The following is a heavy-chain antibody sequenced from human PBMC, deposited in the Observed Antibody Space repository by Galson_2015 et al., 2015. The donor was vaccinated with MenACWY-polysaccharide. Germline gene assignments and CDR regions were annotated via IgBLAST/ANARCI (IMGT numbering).Heavy chain of an antibody. J-gene: IGHJ6*02. CDR2: IKKDGSEK. V-gene: IGHV3-7*01. Sequence: SLRLSCAVSGFTISNYWTYWVRQAPGKGLEWVANIKKDGSEKYCVDSVRGRFTISRDNGRSSLYLQMNGLRAEDTAVYYCARGHYGMDVWGQGTTVIVS. CDR3: ARGHYGMDV. CDR1: GFTISNYW.